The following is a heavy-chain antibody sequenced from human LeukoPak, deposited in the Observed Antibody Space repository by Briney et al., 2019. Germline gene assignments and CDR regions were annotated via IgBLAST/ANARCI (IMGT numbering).Heavy chain of an antibody. V-gene: IGHV5-51*01. CDR2: IYPGDSDT. CDR3: ARTTLDAFDI. D-gene: IGHD3/OR15-3a*01. CDR1: GYSFTRYW. Sequence: GESLKISCKASGYSFTRYWIGWVRQKPGKGLEWMGIIYPGDSDTRNRPSFQGQVTISADKSISTAYLQWSNLKASDTAMYYCARTTLDAFDIWGQGTMVTVSS. J-gene: IGHJ3*02.